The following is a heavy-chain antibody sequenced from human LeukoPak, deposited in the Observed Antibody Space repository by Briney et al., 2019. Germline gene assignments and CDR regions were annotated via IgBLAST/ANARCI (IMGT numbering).Heavy chain of an antibody. D-gene: IGHD4-11*01. CDR3: ARVPPDYSNYQGFY. Sequence: SETLSLTCTVSGGSIRSSYYYWGWIRQPPGKGLEWIGSIYDSGSTYYNPSLKSRVTISVDTSKNQFSLKLSSVTAADTAVYYCARVPPDYSNYQGFYWGQGTLVTVSS. J-gene: IGHJ4*02. CDR2: IYDSGST. V-gene: IGHV4-39*07. CDR1: GGSIRSSYYY.